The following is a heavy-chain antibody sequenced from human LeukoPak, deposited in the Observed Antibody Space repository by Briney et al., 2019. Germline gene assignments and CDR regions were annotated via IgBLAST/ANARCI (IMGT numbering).Heavy chain of an antibody. D-gene: IGHD5-24*01. CDR3: ARAHPNGRDGYRVFDY. J-gene: IGHJ4*02. CDR1: GYTFTNYG. CDR2: ISTDNGNT. Sequence: GASVKVSCKASGYTFTNYGISWVRQAPGQGLEWMGWISTDNGNTKYAQKFQGRVTMTTDRSTSTAYMELRSLRSDDTAVYYCARAHPNGRDGYRVFDYWGQGTLVTVSS. V-gene: IGHV1-18*01.